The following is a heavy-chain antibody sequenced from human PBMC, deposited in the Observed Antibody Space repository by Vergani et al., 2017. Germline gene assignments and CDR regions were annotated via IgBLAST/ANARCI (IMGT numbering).Heavy chain of an antibody. CDR2: VDPEDGET. Sequence: EVQLVPSGAEVKKPGATVKISCKVSGYTFTDYYMHWVQQAPGKGLEWMGLVDPEDGETIYAEKFQGRVTITADTSTDTAYMELSSLRSEDTAVYYCATSTPYCGGDCYKRADAFDIWGQGTMVTVSS. CDR1: GYTFTDYY. CDR3: ATSTPYCGGDCYKRADAFDI. J-gene: IGHJ3*02. V-gene: IGHV1-69-2*01. D-gene: IGHD2-21*02.